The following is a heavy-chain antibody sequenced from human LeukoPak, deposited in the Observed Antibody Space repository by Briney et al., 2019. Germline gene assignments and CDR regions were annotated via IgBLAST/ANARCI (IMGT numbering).Heavy chain of an antibody. CDR2: IFYSGRT. V-gene: IGHV4-39*07. J-gene: IGHJ1*01. Sequence: SETLSLTWSVSGGSISSNTYYWVWIRQPPGKGLEWIGSIFYSGRTYYNPSLKSRVTISVDTSKNQFSLKLNSVTAADTAVFYCARGSGSYLAEYFQHWGQGTLVTVSS. CDR1: GGSISSNTYY. CDR3: ARGSGSYLAEYFQH. D-gene: IGHD1-26*01.